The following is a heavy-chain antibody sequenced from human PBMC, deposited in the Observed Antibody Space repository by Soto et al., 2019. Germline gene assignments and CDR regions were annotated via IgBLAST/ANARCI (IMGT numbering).Heavy chain of an antibody. V-gene: IGHV1-18*04. D-gene: IGHD2-2*01. J-gene: IGHJ5*01. CDR3: VSDQKYFRVNGNWFDS. CDR2: VSGNNGAS. Sequence: ASVKVSCKASGYTSADFGISWVRQAPGQGLEWMGWVSGNNGASNPAPKVQGRITMTLDTSTGVSYMALRSLRSDDTAIYYCVSDQKYFRVNGNWFDSWGQGTLVTVS. CDR1: GYTSADFG.